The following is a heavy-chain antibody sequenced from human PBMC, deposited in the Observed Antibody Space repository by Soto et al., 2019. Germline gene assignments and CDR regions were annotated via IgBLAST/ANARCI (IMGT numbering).Heavy chain of an antibody. D-gene: IGHD3-3*01. CDR2: IYYSGST. Sequence: SETLSLTCTVSGGSINSGGYYWSWIRQHPGKGLEWIGYIYYSGSTYYNPSLKSRVTISVDTSKNQFSLKLSSVTAADTAVYYCARDLRYYDFWSGYSPLNWFDPWGQGTLVTVSS. V-gene: IGHV4-31*03. CDR3: ARDLRYYDFWSGYSPLNWFDP. J-gene: IGHJ5*02. CDR1: GGSINSGGYY.